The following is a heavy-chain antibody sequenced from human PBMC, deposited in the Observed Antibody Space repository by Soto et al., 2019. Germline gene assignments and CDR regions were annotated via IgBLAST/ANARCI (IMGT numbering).Heavy chain of an antibody. V-gene: IGHV6-1*01. D-gene: IGHD3-10*01. CDR3: ARGLGRGYGFNDY. J-gene: IGHJ4*02. CDR1: GDSVSSNSAA. Sequence: SQTLSLTCAISGDSVSSNSAAWNWIRLSPSRGLEWLARTYYRSRWYNDYAVSVRSRITVNPDTSKNQFSLQLTSVTPEDTAVYYCARGLGRGYGFNDYWGQGTLV. CDR2: TYYRSRWYN.